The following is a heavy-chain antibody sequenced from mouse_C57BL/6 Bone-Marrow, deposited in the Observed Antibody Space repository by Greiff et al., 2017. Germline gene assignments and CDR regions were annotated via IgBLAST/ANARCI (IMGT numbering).Heavy chain of an antibody. Sequence: VQLQQSGAELVRPGASVKLSCTASGFNIKDDYMHWVKQRPEQGLEWVGWIVPENGDTKYASKFQGKATLTADTSSNTASLQLSSLTSEDTAVNYYTSGDCSWFAYWGQGTLVTVSA. J-gene: IGHJ3*01. CDR2: IVPENGDT. V-gene: IGHV14-4*01. CDR3: TSGDCSWFAY. CDR1: GFNIKDDY.